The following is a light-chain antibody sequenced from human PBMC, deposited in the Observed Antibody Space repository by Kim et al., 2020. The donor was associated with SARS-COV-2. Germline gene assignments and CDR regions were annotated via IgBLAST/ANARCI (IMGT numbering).Light chain of an antibody. CDR3: MQTVQLPLT. J-gene: IGKJ4*01. CDR2: EVS. Sequence: DILLTQIPLSLSVTPGQPASISCKSSQSPLQTDGKTALHWYLQKPGQPPQLLIYEVSNLFSGVSERFSGSGSGTEFTLTISQVEADDVGFYYCMQTVQLPLTFGGGTKVDIK. CDR1: QSPLQTDGKTA. V-gene: IGKV2D-29*01.